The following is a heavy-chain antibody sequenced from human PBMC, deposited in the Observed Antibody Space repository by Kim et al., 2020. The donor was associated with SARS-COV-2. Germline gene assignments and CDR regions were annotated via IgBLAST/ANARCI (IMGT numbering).Heavy chain of an antibody. CDR3: VKEQRDASGSNYYGMDV. D-gene: IGHD3-10*01. J-gene: IGHJ6*02. CDR1: GFTFNNCA. Sequence: GGSLRLSCAASGFTFNNCAMSWVRQAPGKGLEWVSGISGYDDNTNYAESVKGRFTISRYNSKNTLYLQMNSLRVDDTALYYCVKEQRDASGSNYYGMDVWGQGTTVIVSS. V-gene: IGHV3-23*01. CDR2: ISGYDDNT.